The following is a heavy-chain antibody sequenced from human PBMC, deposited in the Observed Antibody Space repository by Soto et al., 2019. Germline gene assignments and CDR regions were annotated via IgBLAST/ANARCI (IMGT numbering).Heavy chain of an antibody. Sequence: QVQLVESGGGLVKPGGSLRLSCAASGFTFSDYFMTWIRQAPGKGLEWVSYISSSGTTIFYADSVQGRFTISRDNAKKSLYLEINSLRAEDTAVYYCAIDCGRCYSGFDSWGQGTLITVSS. D-gene: IGHD2-15*01. V-gene: IGHV3-11*01. CDR3: AIDCGRCYSGFDS. CDR1: GFTFSDYF. J-gene: IGHJ4*02. CDR2: ISSSGTTI.